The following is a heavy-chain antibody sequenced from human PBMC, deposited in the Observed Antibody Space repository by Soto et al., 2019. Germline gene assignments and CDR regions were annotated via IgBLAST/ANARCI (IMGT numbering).Heavy chain of an antibody. CDR3: ARRYGASFDY. V-gene: IGHV4-59*01. CDR2: IYSSGST. CDR1: GDSISSFY. J-gene: IGHJ4*02. D-gene: IGHD4-17*01. Sequence: SETLSLTCTVSGDSISSFYWSWFRQPPGKGLEWIGYIYSSGSTNYNPSLKSRVTISVDTSKNQFSLKLSSVTAADTAVYYCARRYGASFDYWGQGTLVTVSS.